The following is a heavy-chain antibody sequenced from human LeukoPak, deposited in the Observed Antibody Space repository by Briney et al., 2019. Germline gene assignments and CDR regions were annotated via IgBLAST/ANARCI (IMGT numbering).Heavy chain of an antibody. CDR1: GYTFTGYY. CDR3: ARGQGYSSSEADY. Sequence: GASVKVSCKASGYTFTGYYMRWVRQAPGQGLEWMGWINPNSGGTNYAQKFQGRVTMTRDTSISTAYMELSRLRSDDTAVYYCARGQGYSSSEADYWGQGTLVTVSS. D-gene: IGHD6-13*01. V-gene: IGHV1-2*02. J-gene: IGHJ4*02. CDR2: INPNSGGT.